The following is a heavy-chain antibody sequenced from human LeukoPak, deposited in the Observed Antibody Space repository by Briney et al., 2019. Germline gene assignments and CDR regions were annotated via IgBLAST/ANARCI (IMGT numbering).Heavy chain of an antibody. CDR2: ISSSCSTI. D-gene: IGHD3-10*02. Sequence: GGSLRLSCAASGFTFSSYEMNWVRQAPGKGLEWVSYISSSCSTIYYVDSVKGRFTISRDNAKNSLYLQMNSLRAEDTAVYYCAELGITMIGGVWGKGTTVTISS. CDR3: AELGITMIGGV. J-gene: IGHJ6*04. CDR1: GFTFSSYE. V-gene: IGHV3-48*03.